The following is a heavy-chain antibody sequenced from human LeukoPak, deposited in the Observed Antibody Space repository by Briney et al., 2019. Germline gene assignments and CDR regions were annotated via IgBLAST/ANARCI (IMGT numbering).Heavy chain of an antibody. D-gene: IGHD2-15*01. V-gene: IGHV3-23*01. CDR1: GFTFSSYA. CDR2: ISGSGGNT. Sequence: GGSLRLSCVASGFTFSSYAMSWVRQAPGKGLEWVSGISGSGGNTYYADSVKGRFTISRDNSKNTLYVKMNSLRAEDTAVYYCAKDRYCSGGSCSGDFDYWGQGTLVTVSS. CDR3: AKDRYCSGGSCSGDFDY. J-gene: IGHJ4*02.